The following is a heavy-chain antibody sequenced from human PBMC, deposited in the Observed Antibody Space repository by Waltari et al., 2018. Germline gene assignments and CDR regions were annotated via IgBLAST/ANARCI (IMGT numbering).Heavy chain of an antibody. J-gene: IGHJ6*04. CDR2: IYLMGST. Sequence: QLQLQESGSGLVKPSQTLSLTCAVSGGSISSGGYSWSWIRQPPGKGLEWIGYIYLMGSTYYNPSLKSRVTISVDRSKTQFSLKLSSVTAADTAVYYCARDNLLEWFPMDVWGKGTTVTVSS. D-gene: IGHD3-3*01. CDR3: ARDNLLEWFPMDV. V-gene: IGHV4-30-2*01. CDR1: GGSISSGGYS.